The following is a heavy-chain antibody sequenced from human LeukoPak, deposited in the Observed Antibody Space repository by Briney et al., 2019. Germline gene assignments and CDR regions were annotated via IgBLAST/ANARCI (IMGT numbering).Heavy chain of an antibody. CDR1: TFTFGNHW. J-gene: IGHJ4*02. D-gene: IGHD6-13*01. Sequence: PGGSLRLSCAASTFTFGNHWMSWVRQAPGKGLEWVANIKEDGSEEYYVDSVKGRFTISRDNTKNSLYLQMNSLRAEDTAVYYCARDPAAWDYWGQGTLVTVSS. CDR2: IKEDGSEE. CDR3: ARDPAAWDY. V-gene: IGHV3-7*01.